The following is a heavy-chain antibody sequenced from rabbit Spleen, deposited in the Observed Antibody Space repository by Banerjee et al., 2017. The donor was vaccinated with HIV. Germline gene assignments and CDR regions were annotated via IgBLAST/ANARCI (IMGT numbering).Heavy chain of an antibody. CDR1: GFSLSSRYY. J-gene: IGHJ2*01. Sequence: QSLEESGGDLVKPGASLTLTCTISGFSLSSRYYMCWVRQAPGKGLEWIACIDAGSGVYTWYASWAKGRFPISKTASTTVTLQMTSLTAADTATYFCARNYVNAFDPWGPGTLVTVS. V-gene: IGHV1S40*01. CDR3: ARNYVNAFDP. D-gene: IGHD1-1*01. CDR2: IDAGSGVYT.